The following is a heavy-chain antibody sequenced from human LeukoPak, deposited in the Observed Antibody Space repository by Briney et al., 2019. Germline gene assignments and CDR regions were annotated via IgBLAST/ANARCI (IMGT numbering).Heavy chain of an antibody. CDR1: GFTFSSFD. V-gene: IGHV3-48*03. Sequence: PEGSLRLSCAASGFTFSSFDVNWVRQAPGKGLGWVSYISSSGSTIYYADSVKGRFTISRDNAKNSLYLQMNSLRAEDTAVYYCARGGFVNYVMVLWGQGTTVTVSS. CDR3: ARGGFVNYVMVL. J-gene: IGHJ6*02. D-gene: IGHD3-16*02. CDR2: ISSSGSTI.